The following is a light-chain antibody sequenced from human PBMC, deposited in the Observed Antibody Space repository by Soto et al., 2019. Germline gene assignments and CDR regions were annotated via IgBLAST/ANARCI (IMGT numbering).Light chain of an antibody. CDR2: GAS. V-gene: IGKV3-15*01. CDR1: QSINSE. Sequence: EIVMTQSPATLSLSPGERAALSCRASQSINSELAWYQQKPGQPPRLLIYGASTRATGVPARFTGSESRSEVTLTSSGLQSEDFAVYYCQQGHNWPLTFGQGTRLEI. J-gene: IGKJ2*01. CDR3: QQGHNWPLT.